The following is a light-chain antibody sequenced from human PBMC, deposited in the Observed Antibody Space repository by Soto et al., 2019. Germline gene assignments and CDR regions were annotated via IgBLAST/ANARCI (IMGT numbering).Light chain of an antibody. Sequence: EIVMTQSPATLSVSPGERATLSCRASQSVSSNLAWYQQKPGQAPRLLIYGASTRATGIPAGFSGSGSGTEFTLTISSLQSEDFAVYYCQRYNNWPPTFGQGTKLEIK. CDR1: QSVSSN. J-gene: IGKJ2*01. CDR3: QRYNNWPPT. CDR2: GAS. V-gene: IGKV3-15*01.